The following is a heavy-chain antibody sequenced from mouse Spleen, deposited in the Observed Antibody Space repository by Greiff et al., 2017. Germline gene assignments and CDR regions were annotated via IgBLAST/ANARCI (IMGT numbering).Heavy chain of an antibody. CDR3: ARDAYYGSSYAMDD. V-gene: IGHV7-1*01. CDR2: SRNKANDYTT. D-gene: IGHD1-1*01. J-gene: IGHJ4*01. CDR1: GFTFSDFY. Sequence: EVKLVESGGGLVQSGRSLRLSCATSGFTFSDFYMEWVRQAPGKGLEWIAASRNKANDYTTEYSASVKGRFIVSRDTSQSILYLQMNALRAEDTAIYYCARDAYYGSSYAMDDWGQGTSVTVSS.